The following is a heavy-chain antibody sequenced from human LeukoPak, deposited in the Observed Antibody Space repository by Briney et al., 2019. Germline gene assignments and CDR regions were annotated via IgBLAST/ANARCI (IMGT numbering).Heavy chain of an antibody. V-gene: IGHV4-61*09. J-gene: IGHJ2*01. CDR1: GDSISSGGYY. CDR2: IYSSGTT. CDR3: ARGVSSHFWYFDL. Sequence: PSKTLSLTCTASGDSISSGGYYWNWIRQPAGRGLEYIGHIYSSGTTNYNPSLTSRVTISADTSKNQFSLKVTSVTAADTAVYYCARGVSSHFWYFDLWGRGTLVTVSS. D-gene: IGHD5/OR15-5a*01.